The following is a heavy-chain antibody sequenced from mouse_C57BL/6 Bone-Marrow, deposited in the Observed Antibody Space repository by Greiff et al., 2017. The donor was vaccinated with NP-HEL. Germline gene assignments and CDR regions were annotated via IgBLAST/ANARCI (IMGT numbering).Heavy chain of an antibody. CDR2: SRNKANDYTT. CDR1: GFTFSDFY. CDR3: ARDARGSGYPFDY. V-gene: IGHV7-1*01. D-gene: IGHD3-2*02. J-gene: IGHJ2*01. Sequence: EVKLVESGGGLVQSGRSLRLSCATSGFTFSDFYMEWVRQAPGKGLEWIAASRNKANDYTTEYSASVKGRFIVSRDTSQSILYLQMNALRAEDTAIYYCARDARGSGYPFDYWGQGTTLTVSS.